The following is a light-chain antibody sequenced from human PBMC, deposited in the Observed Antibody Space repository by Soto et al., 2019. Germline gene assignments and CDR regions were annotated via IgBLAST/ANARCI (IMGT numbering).Light chain of an antibody. CDR1: QSVSSSY. CDR3: QQYGSSTIT. V-gene: IGKV3-20*01. Sequence: EIVFTQSPGTLSWSPGERATLSCRASQSVSSSYLDWYQQTPGKAPRLLIYGASRRATGIPALFSGSGAGTACTRTISRLEPEDVAVDYCQQYGSSTITFGQGTRLEIK. CDR2: GAS. J-gene: IGKJ5*01.